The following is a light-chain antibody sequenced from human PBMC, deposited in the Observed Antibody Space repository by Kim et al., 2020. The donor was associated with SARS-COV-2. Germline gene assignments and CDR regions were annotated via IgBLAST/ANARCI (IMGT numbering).Light chain of an antibody. CDR2: GAS. CDR1: QSVSSSY. Sequence: EMVLTQSPGTLSLSPGERATLSCRASQSVSSSYLAWYQHKPGQAPRLLIYGASSRATGIPDRFSGNGSGTDFTLTISRLEPEDFAVYYCQQYGSSQWTFGQGTKVDIK. V-gene: IGKV3-20*01. J-gene: IGKJ1*01. CDR3: QQYGSSQWT.